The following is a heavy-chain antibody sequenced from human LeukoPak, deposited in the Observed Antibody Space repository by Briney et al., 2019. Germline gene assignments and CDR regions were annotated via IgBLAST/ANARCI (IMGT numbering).Heavy chain of an antibody. CDR1: GFTFSSYA. CDR3: ARDIVATIAHYMDV. V-gene: IGHV3-30*04. D-gene: IGHD5-12*01. Sequence: PGGSLRLSCAASGFTFSSYAMHWVRQAPGKGLEWVAVISYDGSNKYYADSVKGRFTISRDNSKNTLYLQMNSLRAEDTAVYYCARDIVATIAHYMDVWGKGTTVTVSS. CDR2: ISYDGSNK. J-gene: IGHJ6*03.